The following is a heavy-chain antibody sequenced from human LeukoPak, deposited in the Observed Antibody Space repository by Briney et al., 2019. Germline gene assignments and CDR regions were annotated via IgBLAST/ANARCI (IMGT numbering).Heavy chain of an antibody. J-gene: IGHJ6*04. Sequence: ASVKVSCKASGGTFSSYAISWVRQAPGQGLEWMGGIIPIFGTANYAQKFQGRVTITADKSTSTAYMELSSLRSGDTAVYYCARDAGGCSSTSCYQRYYYYYGMDVWGKGTTVTASS. CDR3: ARDAGGCSSTSCYQRYYYYYGMDV. D-gene: IGHD2-2*01. CDR2: IIPIFGTA. CDR1: GGTFSSYA. V-gene: IGHV1-69*06.